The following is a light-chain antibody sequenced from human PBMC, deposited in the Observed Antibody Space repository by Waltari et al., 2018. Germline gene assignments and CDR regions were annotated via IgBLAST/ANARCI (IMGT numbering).Light chain of an antibody. CDR2: AAS. CDR1: QGISTE. Sequence: DIQLTQSPSFLSASVGDRVTITCRASQGISTELAWYQQKPGKAPKLLIYAASTLQSGVPSRFSGSGSGTEFTLTISSLQPEDFATYYCQHLNSYPITFGQGTRLDIK. CDR3: QHLNSYPIT. V-gene: IGKV1-9*01. J-gene: IGKJ5*01.